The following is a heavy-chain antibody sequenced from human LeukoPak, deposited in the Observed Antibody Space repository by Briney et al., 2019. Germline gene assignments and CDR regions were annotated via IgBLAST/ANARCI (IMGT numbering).Heavy chain of an antibody. CDR3: ARAPYYYGSGTSYMDV. V-gene: IGHV1-18*01. D-gene: IGHD3-10*01. CDR2: ISAYNGNT. J-gene: IGHJ6*03. Sequence: AASVKVSCKASGYTFTSYGISWVRQAPGQGLEWMGWISAYNGNTNYAQKLQGRVTMTTDTSTSTAYMELRSLRSDDTAVYYCARAPYYYGSGTSYMDVWGKGTTVTVSS. CDR1: GYTFTSYG.